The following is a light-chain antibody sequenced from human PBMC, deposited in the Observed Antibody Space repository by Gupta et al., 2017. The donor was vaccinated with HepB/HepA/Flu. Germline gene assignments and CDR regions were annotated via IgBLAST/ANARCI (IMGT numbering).Light chain of an antibody. Sequence: IVMNQSPATLVCSPGERATLSCRASQSVSRNLAWYQQKPGQAPRLLIYGASTRATGIPARFSGSGSGTEFTLTISSLQSEDFAVYYCQQYNNWPPYTFGQGTKLEIK. V-gene: IGKV3-15*01. CDR2: GAS. CDR3: QQYNNWPPYT. CDR1: QSVSRN. J-gene: IGKJ2*01.